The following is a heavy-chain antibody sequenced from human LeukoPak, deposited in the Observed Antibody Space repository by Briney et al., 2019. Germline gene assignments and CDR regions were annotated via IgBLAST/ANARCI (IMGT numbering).Heavy chain of an antibody. D-gene: IGHD6-25*01. V-gene: IGHV1-69*04. CDR1: EGTFSSYA. J-gene: IGHJ4*02. CDR2: IIPILGIA. Sequence: GASVKVSCKASEGTFSSYAISWVRQAPGQGLEWMGRIIPILGIANYAQKFQGRVTITADKSTSTAYMELSSLRSEDTAVYYCARDQEGGHDYWGQGTLVTVSS. CDR3: ARDQEGGHDY.